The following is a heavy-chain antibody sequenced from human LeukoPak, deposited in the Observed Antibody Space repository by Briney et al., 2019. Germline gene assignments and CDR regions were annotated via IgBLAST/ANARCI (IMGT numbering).Heavy chain of an antibody. D-gene: IGHD6-13*01. CDR3: ARGRIAAAAPARRVTRFDP. J-gene: IGHJ5*02. CDR2: INHSGST. V-gene: IGHV4-34*01. CDR1: GGSFSGYY. Sequence: KSSETLSLTCAVYGGSFSGYYWSWIRQPPGKGLEWIGEINHSGSTNYNPSLKSRVTISVDTSKNQFSLRLSSVTAADTAVYYCARGRIAAAAPARRVTRFDPWGQGTLVTVSS.